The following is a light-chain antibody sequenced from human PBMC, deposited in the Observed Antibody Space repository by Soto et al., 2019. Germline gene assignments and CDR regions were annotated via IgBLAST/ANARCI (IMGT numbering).Light chain of an antibody. CDR1: SGHSSYA. CDR3: QTWGTGIHVV. Sequence: QSVLTQSPSASASLGASVKLTCTLSSGHSSYAIAWLQQQPEKGPRYLMKLNSDGSHSKGGGIPDRFSGSSSGAERYLTISSLQSEDEADYYCQTWGTGIHVVFGGGTKLTVL. J-gene: IGLJ2*01. V-gene: IGLV4-69*01. CDR2: LNSDGSH.